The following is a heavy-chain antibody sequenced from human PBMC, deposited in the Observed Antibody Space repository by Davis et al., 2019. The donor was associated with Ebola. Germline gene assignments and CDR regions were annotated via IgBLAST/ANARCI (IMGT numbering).Heavy chain of an antibody. CDR1: GGSFSGYY. CDR3: ARSAGGYSYGYCGL. V-gene: IGHV4-34*01. D-gene: IGHD5-18*01. J-gene: IGHJ4*02. CDR2: INHSGST. Sequence: PSETLSLTCAVYGGSFSGYYWSWIRQPPGKGLEWIGEINHSGSTNYNPSLKSRVTISVDTSKNQFSLKLSSVTAADTAVYYCARSAGGYSYGYCGLWGQGTLVTVSS.